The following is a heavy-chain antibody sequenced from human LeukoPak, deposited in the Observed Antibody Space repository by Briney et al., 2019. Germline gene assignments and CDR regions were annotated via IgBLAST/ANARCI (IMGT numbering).Heavy chain of an antibody. CDR1: GFTFSSYG. Sequence: GGSLRLSCAASGFTFSSYGMHWVRQAPGKGLEWVAVIWYDGSNKYYADSVEGRFTISRDNSKNTLCLQMNSLRAEDTAVYYCAKGSEYSSSVFDYWGQGTLVTVSS. D-gene: IGHD6-6*01. CDR3: AKGSEYSSSVFDY. V-gene: IGHV3-33*06. J-gene: IGHJ4*02. CDR2: IWYDGSNK.